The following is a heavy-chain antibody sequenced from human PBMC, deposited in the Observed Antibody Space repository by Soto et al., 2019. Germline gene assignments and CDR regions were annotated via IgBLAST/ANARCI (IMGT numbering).Heavy chain of an antibody. V-gene: IGHV1-69*01. CDR3: ARDPRSITGTTTSEDFQH. J-gene: IGHJ1*01. CDR1: GGTFSGYA. D-gene: IGHD1-20*01. Sequence: QAQLMQSGAEVKKPGSSVKVSCKASGGTFSGYAISWVRQAPGQGLEWMGGIIPILGITNYAQKVHGRITIAADEATGTVYMDLRSLRSEYTAVYYCARDPRSITGTTTSEDFQHWGQGDLVSVSS. CDR2: IIPILGIT.